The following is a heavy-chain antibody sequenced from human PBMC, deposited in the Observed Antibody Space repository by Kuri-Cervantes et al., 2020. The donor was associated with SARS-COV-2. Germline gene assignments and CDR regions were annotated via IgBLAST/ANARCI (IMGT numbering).Heavy chain of an antibody. CDR1: GYSISSGYY. CDR2: INHSGST. CDR3: ASVYSSSSPDFDY. V-gene: IGHV4-38-2*01. J-gene: IGHJ4*02. D-gene: IGHD6-6*01. Sequence: SQTLSLTCAVSGYSISSGYYWGWIRQPPGKGLEWIGEINHSGSTYYNPSLKSRVTISVDTSKNQFSLKLSSVTAADTAVYYCASVYSSSSPDFDYWGQGTLVTVSS.